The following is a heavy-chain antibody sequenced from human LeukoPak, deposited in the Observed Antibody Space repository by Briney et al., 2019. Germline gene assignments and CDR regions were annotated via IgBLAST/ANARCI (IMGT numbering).Heavy chain of an antibody. CDR1: GGSISSSSYY. Sequence: PSETLSLTCTVSGGSISSSSYYWGWIRQPPGKGLEWIGSIYYSGSTYYNPSLKSRVTISVDTSKNQFSLKLSSVTAADTAVYYCARRYVRYAFDIWGQGTMVTVSS. CDR2: IYYSGST. D-gene: IGHD3-10*02. V-gene: IGHV4-39*01. J-gene: IGHJ3*02. CDR3: ARRYVRYAFDI.